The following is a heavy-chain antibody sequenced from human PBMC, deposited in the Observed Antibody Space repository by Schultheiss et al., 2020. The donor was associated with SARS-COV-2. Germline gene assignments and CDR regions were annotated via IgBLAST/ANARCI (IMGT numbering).Heavy chain of an antibody. D-gene: IGHD3-22*01. V-gene: IGHV1-8*02. CDR2: MNPNSGNR. Sequence: ASVKVSCKASGYTFTSYAINWVRQATGQGLEWMGWMNPNSGNRGYAQKFQGRVTMTRNTSISTAYMQLSSLRSEDTAVYYCARDGLGYGMDVWGQGTTVTVSS. CDR3: ARDGLGYGMDV. CDR1: GYTFTSYA. J-gene: IGHJ6*02.